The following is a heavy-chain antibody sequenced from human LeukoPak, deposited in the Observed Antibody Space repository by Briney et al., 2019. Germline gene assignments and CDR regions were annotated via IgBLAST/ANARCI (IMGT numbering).Heavy chain of an antibody. CDR2: ISGNGGST. V-gene: IGHV3-23*01. Sequence: GGSLRLSCAASGFTFSSYAMSWVRQAPGEGLEWVSAISGNGGSTYYADSVKGRFTISRDNSKNTLYLQMISLRAEDTAVYYCAKGGLENYFDCWGQGTLVTVSS. CDR1: GFTFSSYA. D-gene: IGHD5-24*01. CDR3: AKGGLENYFDC. J-gene: IGHJ4*02.